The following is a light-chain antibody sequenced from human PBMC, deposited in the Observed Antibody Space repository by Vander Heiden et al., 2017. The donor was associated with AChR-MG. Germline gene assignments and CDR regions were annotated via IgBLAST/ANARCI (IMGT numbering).Light chain of an antibody. CDR1: QSLSNY. J-gene: IGKJ1*01. CDR3: QQTYNTPRT. CDR2: AAS. V-gene: IGKV1-39*01. Sequence: DIQMTQSPSSLSASVGDGVTITSRASQSLSNYLEWYQQKPGRAPKLLIYAASGLQSGVASRFSGSGSGTDFTLTISSLQPEDFATYYCQQTYNTPRTFGQGTKVEIK.